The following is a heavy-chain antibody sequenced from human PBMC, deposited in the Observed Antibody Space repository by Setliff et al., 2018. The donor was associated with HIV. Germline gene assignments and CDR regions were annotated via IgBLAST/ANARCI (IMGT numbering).Heavy chain of an antibody. J-gene: IGHJ4*02. Sequence: PSPTLSLTYAVYGGSFSDYFWTWIRQPPGKGVEWIGDINHSGSTNYNPSLKSRVAMSFDTSKNQFPLKLFSVTAADTAVYYCARGHDILDPSGPFDYWGQGTLVTVSS. D-gene: IGHD6-19*01. CDR3: ARGHDILDPSGPFDY. CDR2: INHSGST. CDR1: GGSFSDYF. V-gene: IGHV4-34*01.